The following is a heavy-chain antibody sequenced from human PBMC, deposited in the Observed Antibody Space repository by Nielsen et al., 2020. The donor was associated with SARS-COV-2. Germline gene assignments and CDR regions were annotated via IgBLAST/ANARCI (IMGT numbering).Heavy chain of an antibody. CDR2: IYYSGST. V-gene: IGHV4-39*07. D-gene: IGHD3-3*01. J-gene: IGHJ4*02. CDR1: GGSISSSSYY. Sequence: GSLRLSCTVSGGSISSSSYYWGWIRQPPGKGLEWIGSIYYSGSTYYNPSLKSRVTISVDTSKNQFSLKLSSVTAADTAVYYCARDSRGEARFLEWLLYHFDYWGQGTLVTVSS. CDR3: ARDSRGEARFLEWLLYHFDY.